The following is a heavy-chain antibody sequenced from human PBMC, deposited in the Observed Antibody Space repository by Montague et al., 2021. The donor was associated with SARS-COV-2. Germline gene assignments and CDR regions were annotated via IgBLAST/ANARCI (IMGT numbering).Heavy chain of an antibody. D-gene: IGHD2-2*02. CDR1: GGSISSYY. CDR3: ARAQDTCYIANCVNDFDS. J-gene: IGHJ4*02. Sequence: SETLSLTCGVSGGSISSYYWSWIRQPPGKGLEWIGYIYHTGSTNYNPSLKTRVTISLDTPKNHFSLKLSSVTAADTAVYYCARAQDTCYIANCVNDFDSWGLGAPVTVSS. V-gene: IGHV4-59*12. CDR2: IYHTGST.